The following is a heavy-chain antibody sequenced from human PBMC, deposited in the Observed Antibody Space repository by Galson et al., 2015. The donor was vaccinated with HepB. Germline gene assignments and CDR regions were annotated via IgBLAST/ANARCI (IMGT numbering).Heavy chain of an antibody. D-gene: IGHD6-6*01. V-gene: IGHV3-11*06. J-gene: IGHJ4*02. CDR1: GFTFSDYY. CDR3: AREVASRPNYFDY. CDR2: ITYTNSYT. Sequence: SLRLSCAASGFTFSDYYMSWIRQAPGKGLEWVSYITYTNSYTNYADSVKGRFTISRDNAKNSLYLQINDLSAEDTAVYYCAREVASRPNYFDYWGQGTLVTVSS.